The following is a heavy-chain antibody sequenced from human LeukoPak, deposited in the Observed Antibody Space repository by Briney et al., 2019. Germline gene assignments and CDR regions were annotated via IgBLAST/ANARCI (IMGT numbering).Heavy chain of an antibody. CDR1: GGSISSGDYY. D-gene: IGHD2-2*02. CDR2: IYYSGST. J-gene: IGHJ6*03. CDR3: AREVTVVVPAAIRRAHYYYYYMDV. V-gene: IGHV4-30-4*01. Sequence: SETLSLTCTVSGGSISSGDYYWSWIRQPPGKGLEWIGYIYYSGSTYYNPSLKSRVTISVDTSKNQFSLKLSSVTAADTAVYYCAREVTVVVPAAIRRAHYYYYYMDVWGKGTTVTVSS.